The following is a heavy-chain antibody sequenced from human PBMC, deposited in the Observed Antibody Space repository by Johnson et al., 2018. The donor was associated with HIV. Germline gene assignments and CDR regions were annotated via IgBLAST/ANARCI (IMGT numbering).Heavy chain of an antibody. CDR3: ARGGIRGYSYGPGAFDI. CDR1: GFTFSSNY. CDR2: IYSGGST. J-gene: IGHJ3*02. D-gene: IGHD5-18*01. Sequence: VQLVESGGGVVQPGGSLRLSCAASGFTFSSNYMSWVRQAPGKGLEWVSVIYSGGSTYYADSVKGRFTISRDNSKNTLYLQMNSLRAEDTAVYYCARGGIRGYSYGPGAFDIWGQGTMVTVSS. V-gene: IGHV3-66*01.